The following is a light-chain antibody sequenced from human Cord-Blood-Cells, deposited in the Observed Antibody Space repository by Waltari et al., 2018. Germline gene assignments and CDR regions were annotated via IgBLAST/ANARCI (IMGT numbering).Light chain of an antibody. V-gene: IGKV1D-8*01. CDR1: QSISSY. CDR3: QQYYSFPYT. Sequence: VILMTQSPALLSASTGDRVTISCRMSQSISSYLAWYQQKPGKAPELLIYAASTLQSGVPSRFSGSGSGTDFTLTISCLQSEDFATYYCQQYYSFPYTFGQGTKLEIK. CDR2: AAS. J-gene: IGKJ2*01.